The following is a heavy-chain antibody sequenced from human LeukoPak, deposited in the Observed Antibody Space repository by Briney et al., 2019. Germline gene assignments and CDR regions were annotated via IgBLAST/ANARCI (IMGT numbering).Heavy chain of an antibody. CDR2: INPSGGST. V-gene: IGHV1-46*03. J-gene: IGHJ4*02. CDR1: GYTFTNFY. D-gene: IGHD3-3*01. CDR3: ASGYYDFWSVYFY. Sequence: ASVKVSCKASGYTFTNFYMHWVRQAPGQGLEWMGIINPSGGSTSYAQKFQGRVTMTRDTSTSTVYMELSSLRSEDTAVYYCASGYYDFWSVYFYWGQGTLVTVSS.